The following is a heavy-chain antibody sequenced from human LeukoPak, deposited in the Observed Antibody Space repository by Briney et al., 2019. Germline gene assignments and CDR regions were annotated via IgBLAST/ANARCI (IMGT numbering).Heavy chain of an antibody. CDR3: ASTPTYDSSGYNY. Sequence: SETLSLTCAVYGGSFSGYYWSWIRQPPGKGLEWIGEINHSGSTNYNPSLKGRVTISVDTSKNQFSLKLSSVTAADTAVYYCASTPTYDSSGYNYWGQGTLVTVSS. D-gene: IGHD3-22*01. CDR2: INHSGST. J-gene: IGHJ4*02. V-gene: IGHV4-34*01. CDR1: GGSFSGYY.